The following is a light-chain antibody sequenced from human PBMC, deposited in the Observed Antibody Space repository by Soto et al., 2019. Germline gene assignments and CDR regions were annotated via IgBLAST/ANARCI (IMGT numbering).Light chain of an antibody. Sequence: DVQVSHSPSTLSASVGDRVTITCRASQSISRWLAWCLPKPAKGPQALIYDASSLRSGVPSRFSGNGSGTEFTLTISSLQPDDFPTYYCHQYNPYSPFAQRTRLE. V-gene: IGKV1-5*01. CDR2: DAS. CDR1: QSISRW. J-gene: IGKJ5*01. CDR3: HQYNPYSP.